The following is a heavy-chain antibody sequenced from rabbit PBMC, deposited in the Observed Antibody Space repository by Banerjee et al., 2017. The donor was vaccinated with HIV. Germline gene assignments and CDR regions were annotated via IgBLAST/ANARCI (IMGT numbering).Heavy chain of an antibody. J-gene: IGHJ4*01. CDR1: GIDFNSNYY. CDR2: IYIGSGST. Sequence: QEQLEESGGDLVKPEGTLTLTCKASGIDFNSNYYMCWVRQAPGKGLEWIACIYIGSGSTHYASWAKGRFTISKTSSTTVTLQMTSLTAADTATYFCARDGAGYAGYGYAFNLWGPGTLVTVS. V-gene: IGHV1S45*01. CDR3: ARDGAGYAGYGYAFNL. D-gene: IGHD6-1*01.